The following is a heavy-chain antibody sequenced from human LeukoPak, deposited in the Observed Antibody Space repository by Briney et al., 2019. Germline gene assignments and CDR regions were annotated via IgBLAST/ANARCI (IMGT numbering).Heavy chain of an antibody. J-gene: IGHJ4*02. CDR3: VGYSYGSVN. D-gene: IGHD5-18*01. V-gene: IGHV3-30*03. Sequence: PGGSLRLSCAASGFTFSSYGMHWVRQAPGKGLEWVAVISYDGSNKYYADSVKGRFTISRDNSKNTLYLQMNSLKAEDTAVYYCVGYSYGSVNWGQGTLVTVSS. CDR1: GFTFSSYG. CDR2: ISYDGSNK.